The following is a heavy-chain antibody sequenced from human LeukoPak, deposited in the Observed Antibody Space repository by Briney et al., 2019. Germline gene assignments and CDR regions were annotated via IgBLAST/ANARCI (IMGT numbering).Heavy chain of an antibody. CDR2: ISAYNGNT. CDR1: GYTFTSYG. Sequence: ASVKVSCKASGYTFTSYGISWVRQAPGQGLEWMGWISAYNGNTNYAQKLQGRVTMTEDTSTDTAYMELSSLRSEDTAVYYCAPTFGGVIAPWGQGTLVTVSS. J-gene: IGHJ5*02. CDR3: APTFGGVIAP. V-gene: IGHV1-18*01. D-gene: IGHD3-16*01.